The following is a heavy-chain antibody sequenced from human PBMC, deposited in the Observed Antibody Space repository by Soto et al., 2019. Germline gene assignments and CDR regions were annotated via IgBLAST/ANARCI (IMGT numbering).Heavy chain of an antibody. CDR1: GFTVSSNY. D-gene: IGHD2-15*01. CDR3: ASTYCSGGSCYSGVYFDD. Sequence: EVQLVESGGGLVQPGGSLRLSCAASGFTVSSNYMSWVRQAPGQGLEWVSVIYSGGSTYYADSVKGRFTISRDNSKNTLHLQMNSLRAEDTAVYYCASTYCSGGSCYSGVYFDDWGQGTLVTVSS. V-gene: IGHV3-66*01. J-gene: IGHJ4*02. CDR2: IYSGGST.